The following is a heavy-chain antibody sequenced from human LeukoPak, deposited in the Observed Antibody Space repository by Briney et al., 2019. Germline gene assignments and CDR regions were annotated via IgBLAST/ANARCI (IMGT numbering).Heavy chain of an antibody. CDR1: GYTFTGYY. J-gene: IGHJ5*02. CDR2: NNPNSGGT. V-gene: IGHV1-2*02. CDR3: ARDRRYCSSTSCYTAWFDP. Sequence: ASVKVSCKASGYTFTGYYMHWVRQAPGQGLEWMGWNNPNSGGTNYAQKFQGRVTMTRDTSISTAYMELRRLRSDDTAVYYCARDRRYCSSTSCYTAWFDPWGQGTLVTVSS. D-gene: IGHD2-2*02.